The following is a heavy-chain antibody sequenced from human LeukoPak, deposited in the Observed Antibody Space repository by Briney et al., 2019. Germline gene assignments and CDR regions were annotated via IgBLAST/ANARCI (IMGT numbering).Heavy chain of an antibody. CDR1: GFTFSSYS. Sequence: GGSLRLSCAASGFTFSSYSMNWVRQAPGKGLEWVSYISSSSSTIYYADSVKGRFTISRDNSKNTLYLQMNSLRAEDTAVYYCARVPPWQWLGGFDYWGQGTLVTVSS. CDR2: ISSSSSTI. D-gene: IGHD6-19*01. J-gene: IGHJ4*02. CDR3: ARVPPWQWLGGFDY. V-gene: IGHV3-48*01.